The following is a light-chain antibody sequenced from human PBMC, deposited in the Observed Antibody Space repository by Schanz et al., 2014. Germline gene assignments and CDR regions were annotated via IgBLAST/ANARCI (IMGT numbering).Light chain of an antibody. CDR3: SSYTITTTWV. Sequence: QSDLTQPPSASGSPGQSVTISCTGTSSDVGGYNYVSWYQQHPGKAPKLMIYEVSQRPSGVPDRFSGSKSGNTASLTISGLQAEDEADYYCSSYTITTTWVFGGGTKLTVL. J-gene: IGLJ3*02. CDR2: EVS. V-gene: IGLV2-8*01. CDR1: SSDVGGYNY.